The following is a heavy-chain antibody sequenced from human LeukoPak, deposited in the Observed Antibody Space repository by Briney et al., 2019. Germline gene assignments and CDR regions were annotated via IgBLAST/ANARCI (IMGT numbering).Heavy chain of an antibody. CDR3: ARVIVVVPAARAVERAFDY. Sequence: PSQTLSLTCTVSGGSISSGGYYWSWIRQPPGKGLEWIGYIYHSGSTYYNPSLKSRVTISVDRSKNQFSLKLSSVTAADTAVYYCARVIVVVPAARAVERAFDYWGQGTLVTVSS. V-gene: IGHV4-30-2*01. J-gene: IGHJ4*02. CDR1: GGSISSGGYY. CDR2: IYHSGST. D-gene: IGHD2-2*01.